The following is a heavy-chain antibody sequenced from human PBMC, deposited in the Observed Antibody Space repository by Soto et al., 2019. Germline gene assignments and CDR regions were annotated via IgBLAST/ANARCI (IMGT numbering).Heavy chain of an antibody. D-gene: IGHD1-1*01. Sequence: QVQLVESGGGVVQPGRSLRLSCAASGFTFSNYAMHWVRQAPGKGLEWEAVIWYDGSEKHYGDSVKGRFTISRDNSNNTLFLQMNSLRVEDTAVYYCARGKTKTDVWGQGTTVTVSS. CDR3: ARGKTKTDV. J-gene: IGHJ6*02. CDR1: GFTFSNYA. V-gene: IGHV3-33*01. CDR2: IWYDGSEK.